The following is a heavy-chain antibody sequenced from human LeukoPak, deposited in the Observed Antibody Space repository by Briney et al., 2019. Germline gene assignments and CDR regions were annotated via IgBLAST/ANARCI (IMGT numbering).Heavy chain of an antibody. J-gene: IGHJ4*02. CDR2: IYYSGST. V-gene: IGHV4-31*03. CDR3: ARVRDGGWDETVTAIDY. D-gene: IGHD4-17*01. CDR1: GGSISSGGYY. Sequence: SETLSLTCTVSGGSISSGGYYWSWIRQHPGKGLEWIGYIYYSGSTYYNPSLKSRVTISVDTSKNQFSLKLSSVTAADTAVYYCARVRDGGWDETVTAIDYWGQGTLVTVSS.